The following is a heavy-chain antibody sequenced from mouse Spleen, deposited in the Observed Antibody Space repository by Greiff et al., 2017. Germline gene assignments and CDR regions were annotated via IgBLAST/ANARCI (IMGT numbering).Heavy chain of an antibody. J-gene: IGHJ3*01. V-gene: IGHV5-4*01. CDR1: GFTFSSYA. CDR3: ARDYYGSWFAY. Sequence: EVKLVESGGGLVKPGGSLKLSCAASGFTFSSYAMSWVRQTPEKRLAWVATISDGGSYTYYPDNVKGRFTISRDNAKNNLYLQMSHLKSEDTAMYYCARDYYGSWFAYWGQGTLVTVSA. D-gene: IGHD1-1*01. CDR2: ISDGGSYT.